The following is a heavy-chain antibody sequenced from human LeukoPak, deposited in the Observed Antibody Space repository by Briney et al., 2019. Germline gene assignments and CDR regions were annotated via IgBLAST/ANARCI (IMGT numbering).Heavy chain of an antibody. J-gene: IGHJ6*04. V-gene: IGHV4-30-4*01. D-gene: IGHD2-2*01. CDR1: GGSISSGDYY. CDR3: RLYQEPSRSYYGIDV. CDR2: IYYSGST. Sequence: PSETLSLTCTVSGGSISSGDYYWSWIRQPPGKGLEWIGYIYYSGSTYYNPSLKSRVTISVDTSKNQFSLKLSSVTAADTAVYYCRLYQEPSRSYYGIDVWGKGTTVTASP.